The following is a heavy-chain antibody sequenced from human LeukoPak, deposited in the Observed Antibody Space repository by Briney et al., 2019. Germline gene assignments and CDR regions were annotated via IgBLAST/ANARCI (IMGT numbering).Heavy chain of an antibody. CDR1: GYTFTSYG. V-gene: IGHV1-18*01. D-gene: IGHD5-12*01. CDR3: ARDQLRDHIAPFDY. CDR2: ISAYNGNT. Sequence: ASVKVSCKASGYTFTSYGISWVRRAPGQGLEWMGWISAYNGNTNYAQKLQGRVTMTTDTSTSTAYMELRSLRSDDTAVYYCARDQLRDHIAPFDYWGQGTLVTVSS. J-gene: IGHJ4*02.